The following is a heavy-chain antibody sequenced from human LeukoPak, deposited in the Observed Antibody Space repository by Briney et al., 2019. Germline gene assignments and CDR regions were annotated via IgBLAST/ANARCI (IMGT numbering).Heavy chain of an antibody. CDR1: GGSISSRPYD. CDR3: ARHLSQGDGTKRGFYY. Sequence: PSETLSLTCTVSGGSISSRPYDWGWIRQPPGKGLEYIGSVSYSGSTYYNPSLRSRVTISVDTSSIQFSLKLSSVTAADTAVYYCARHLSQGDGTKRGFYYWGQGTLVTVSS. J-gene: IGHJ4*02. CDR2: VSYSGST. V-gene: IGHV4-39*01. D-gene: IGHD5-24*01.